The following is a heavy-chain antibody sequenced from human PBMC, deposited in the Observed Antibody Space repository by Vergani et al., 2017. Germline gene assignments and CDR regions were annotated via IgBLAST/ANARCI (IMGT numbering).Heavy chain of an antibody. D-gene: IGHD3-10*01. CDR3: ARESRRRGYKGFGVYYYYYYMDV. CDR2: ISYDGSNK. V-gene: IGHV3-30-3*01. CDR1: GFTFSSYA. J-gene: IGHJ6*03. Sequence: QVQLVESGGGVVQPGRSLRLSCAASGFTFSSYAMHWVRQAPGKGLEWVAVISYDGSNKYYADSVKGRFTISRDNSKNTLYLQMNSLRAEDTAVYYCARESRRRGYKGFGVYYYYYYMDVWGKGTTVTVSS.